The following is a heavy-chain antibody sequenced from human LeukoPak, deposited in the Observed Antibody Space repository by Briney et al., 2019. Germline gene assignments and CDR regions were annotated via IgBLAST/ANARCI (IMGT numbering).Heavy chain of an antibody. D-gene: IGHD3-22*01. V-gene: IGHV1-2*02. CDR1: GYTFTGYY. J-gene: IGHJ4*02. CDR2: INPNSGGT. CDR3: ARVPYYYDSSGYQGGYFDY. Sequence: ASVKVSCKASGYTFTGYYMHWVRQAPGQGLEWMGWINPNSGGTNYAQKFQGRVTMTRDTSISTAYMELSRLRSDDTAVYYCARVPYYYDSSGYQGGYFDYWAREPWSPSPQ.